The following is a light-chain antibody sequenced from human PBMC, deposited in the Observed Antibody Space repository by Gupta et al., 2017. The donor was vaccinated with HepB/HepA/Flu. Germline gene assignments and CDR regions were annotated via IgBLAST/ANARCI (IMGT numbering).Light chain of an antibody. CDR1: QSVSSN. J-gene: IGKJ4*01. CDR3: QLDNNWPPLT. V-gene: IGKV3-15*01. CDR2: GAS. Sequence: EIVMTQSPATLSVSPGERATLSCRASQSVSSNLAWYQQKPGQAPRLLIYGASTRATGIPARFSGSGYGTEFTLTISSRQSEDFAGYYCQLDNNWPPLTFGGGTKVEIK.